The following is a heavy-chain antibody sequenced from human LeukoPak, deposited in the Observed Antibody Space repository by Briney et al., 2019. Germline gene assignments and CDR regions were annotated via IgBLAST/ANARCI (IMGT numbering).Heavy chain of an antibody. V-gene: IGHV3-30-3*01. Sequence: PGGSLRLSCAASGFTFSSYAMHWVRQAPGKGLEWVAVISYDGSNKYYADSVKGRFTISRDNSKNTLYLQMNSLRAEDTAVYYCARDRGVQLWEDWGQGTLVTVSS. CDR3: ARDRGVQLWED. CDR2: ISYDGSNK. D-gene: IGHD5-18*01. CDR1: GFTFSSYA. J-gene: IGHJ4*02.